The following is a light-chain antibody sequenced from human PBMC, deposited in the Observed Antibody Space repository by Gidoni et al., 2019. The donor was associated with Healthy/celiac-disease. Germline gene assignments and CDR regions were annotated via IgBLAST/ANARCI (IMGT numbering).Light chain of an antibody. J-gene: IGKJ3*01. CDR1: QRISSW. Sequence: IQKTQSPSSLSASVGDRVTITCRASQRISSWLNWYQQKPGKAPKLLIYNASSLQSGVPSRFSGSGSGTDFTLTISSLQPDDFATYYCQQYYSTSLTFGPGTKVEIK. CDR3: QQYYSTSLT. CDR2: NAS. V-gene: IGKV1-39*01.